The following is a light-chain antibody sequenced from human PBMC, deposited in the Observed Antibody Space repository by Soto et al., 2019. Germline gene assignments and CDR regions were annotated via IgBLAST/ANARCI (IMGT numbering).Light chain of an antibody. V-gene: IGLV1-51*01. CDR3: GTWDGSLSAVV. Sequence: QSVLTQPPSVSAAPGQKVTISCSGSSSNIGNNYVSWYQQVPGTAPKLLIYDNNKRPSGIPDRFSGSKSVTSATLGITGLQTGDESDYYCGTWDGSLSAVVFGGGTKVTVL. J-gene: IGLJ2*01. CDR2: DNN. CDR1: SSNIGNNY.